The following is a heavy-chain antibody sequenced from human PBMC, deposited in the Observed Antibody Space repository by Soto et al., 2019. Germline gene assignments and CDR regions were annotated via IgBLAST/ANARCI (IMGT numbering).Heavy chain of an antibody. D-gene: IGHD6-19*01. CDR1: GGSISSSSYY. Sequence: PSETLSLTCTVSGGSISSSSYYWGWIRQPPGKGLEWIGSIYYSGSTYYNPSLKSRVTISVDTSKNQFSLKLSSVTAADPAVYYCARHRSSGWNAYYYYGMDVWGQGTTVTVSS. CDR2: IYYSGST. CDR3: ARHRSSGWNAYYYYGMDV. J-gene: IGHJ6*02. V-gene: IGHV4-39*01.